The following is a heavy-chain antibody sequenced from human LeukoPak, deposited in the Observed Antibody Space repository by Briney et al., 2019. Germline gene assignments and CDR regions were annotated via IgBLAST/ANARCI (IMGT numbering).Heavy chain of an antibody. CDR1: GGSFSGYY. CDR3: ARADDYMDV. V-gene: IGHV4-34*01. CDR2: INHSGST. Sequence: SETLSLTCAVYGGSFSGYYWSWIRQPPGKGLEWIGEINHSGSTNYNPSLKSRVTISVDTSKNQFSLKLSSVTAADTAVYYCARADDYMDVWGKGTTVTVSS. J-gene: IGHJ6*03.